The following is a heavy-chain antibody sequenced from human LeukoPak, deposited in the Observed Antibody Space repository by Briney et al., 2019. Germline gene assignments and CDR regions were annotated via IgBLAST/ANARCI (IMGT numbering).Heavy chain of an antibody. Sequence: PGGSLRLSCAASGFTFSDYYMSWIRQAPGKGLEWVSYISSSGSTIYYADSVKGRFTISRDNAKNSLYLQMNSLRAEDTAVYYCARLEMATISTPFDYWGQGTLVTVSS. CDR3: ARLEMATISTPFDY. CDR2: ISSSGSTI. D-gene: IGHD5-24*01. CDR1: GFTFSDYY. J-gene: IGHJ4*02. V-gene: IGHV3-11*01.